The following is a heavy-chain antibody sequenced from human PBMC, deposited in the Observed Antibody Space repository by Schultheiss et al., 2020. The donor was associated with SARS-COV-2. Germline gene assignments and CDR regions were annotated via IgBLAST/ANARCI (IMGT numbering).Heavy chain of an antibody. D-gene: IGHD3-22*01. CDR2: VRSNGGST. CDR1: GFTFSSYW. J-gene: IGHJ4*02. V-gene: IGHV3-64*04. CDR3: ARGGDGALYYYDY. Sequence: GESLKISCAASGFTFSSYWMHWVRQAPGKGLEYVSAVRSNGGSTYSADSVKGRFTISRDNSKNTLYLQMNSLRAEDTAVYYCARGGDGALYYYDYWGQGTLVTVSS.